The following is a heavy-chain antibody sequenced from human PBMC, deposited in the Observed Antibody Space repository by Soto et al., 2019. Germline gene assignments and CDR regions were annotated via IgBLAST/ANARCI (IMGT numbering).Heavy chain of an antibody. D-gene: IGHD6-25*01. J-gene: IGHJ4*02. Sequence: EVQLVESGGSVVRPGGSLRLACAASGFTFDDYGMNWVRQSPGEGLQWVSFINWSGEDARYGDSVKGRFTISRDNAKNSLYLQMNSLRAEDTALYFCAGKRRGGGYYFDHWGQGTLVTVSS. CDR3: AGKRRGGGYYFDH. CDR2: INWSGEDA. V-gene: IGHV3-20*04. CDR1: GFTFDDYG.